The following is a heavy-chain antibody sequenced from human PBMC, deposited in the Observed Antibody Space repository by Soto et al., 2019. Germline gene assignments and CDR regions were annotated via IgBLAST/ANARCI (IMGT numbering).Heavy chain of an antibody. D-gene: IGHD5-18*01. CDR3: ARIPVDTYMINWFDP. CDR1: GGSVSSGDYY. V-gene: IGHV4-61*08. CDR2: IYYSGST. Sequence: ETPSLTCTVSGGSVSSGDYYWSWIRQPPGKGLEWIGYIYYSGSTNYNPSLKSRVSISLDTSKNQFSLRLTSVTAADTAVYYCARIPVDTYMINWFDPWGQGTLVTVSS. J-gene: IGHJ5*02.